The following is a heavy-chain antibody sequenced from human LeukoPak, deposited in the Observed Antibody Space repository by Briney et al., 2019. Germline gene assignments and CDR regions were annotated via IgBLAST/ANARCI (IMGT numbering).Heavy chain of an antibody. CDR2: ISYDGSNK. V-gene: IGHV3-30-3*01. CDR1: GFTFSSYA. J-gene: IGHJ4*02. D-gene: IGHD2/OR15-2a*01. CDR3: ARDHKTLFETESMDY. Sequence: GGSLRPSCAASGFTFSSYAMHWVRQAPGKGLEWVAVISYDGSNKYYADSVKGRFTISRDNSKNTLYLQMNSLRAEDTAVYYCARDHKTLFETESMDYWGQGTLVTVSS.